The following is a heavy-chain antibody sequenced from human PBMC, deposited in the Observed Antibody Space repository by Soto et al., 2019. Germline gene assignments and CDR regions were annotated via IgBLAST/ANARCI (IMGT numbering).Heavy chain of an antibody. D-gene: IGHD1-26*01. CDR2: ISGSGGST. CDR1: GFTFSSYS. CDR3: AKGGRSSVVGATSSDY. V-gene: IGHV3-23*01. J-gene: IGHJ4*02. Sequence: GGSLRLSCAASGFTFSSYSMSWVRQAPGKGLEWVSVISGSGGSTYYADSVKGRFSISRDNSKNTLYLQMNSLRVEDTAVYYCAKGGRSSVVGATSSDYWGQGTLVTVSS.